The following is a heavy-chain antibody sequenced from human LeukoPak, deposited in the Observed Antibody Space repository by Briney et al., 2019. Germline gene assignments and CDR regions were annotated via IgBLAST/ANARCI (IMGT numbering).Heavy chain of an antibody. CDR1: GGSFSGYY. D-gene: IGHD3-16*02. Sequence: SETLSLTYAVHGGSFSGYYWSWIRQPPGKGLELIGEINHSGSTNYNPSLKSRVTIPVDTSKNQFSLKLSSVTAADTAVYYCARGRRVRGSYRPYYYFDYWGQGTLVTVSS. CDR3: ARGRRVRGSYRPYYYFDY. J-gene: IGHJ4*02. V-gene: IGHV4-34*01. CDR2: INHSGST.